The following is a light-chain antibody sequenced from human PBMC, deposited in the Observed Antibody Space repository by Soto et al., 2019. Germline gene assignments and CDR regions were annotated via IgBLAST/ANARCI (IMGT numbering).Light chain of an antibody. CDR1: QSVGTY. CDR3: LQRSIGFT. V-gene: IGKV3-11*01. J-gene: IGKJ3*01. Sequence: EIVLTQSPATLSLSPGERATLSCRASQSVGTYLAWYQQKRGQSPRLLIYGASKRAPGIPARFSGSGSGTDFTLTINSLEPEDFAVYHCLQRSIGFTFGPGTKVEVK. CDR2: GAS.